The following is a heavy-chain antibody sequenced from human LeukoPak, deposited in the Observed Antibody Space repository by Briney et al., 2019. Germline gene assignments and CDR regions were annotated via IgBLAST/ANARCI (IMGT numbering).Heavy chain of an antibody. CDR3: ARGGAARLHFQN. Sequence: PSETLSLTCAVYGESFSGYYWSWIRQPPGKGLEWIGEINHSGSTNYNPSLKSRVTISVDTSKNQFSLNLNSVTAADTAVYYCARGGAARLHFQNWGQGTLVTVSS. CDR1: GESFSGYY. D-gene: IGHD6-6*01. CDR2: INHSGST. J-gene: IGHJ1*01. V-gene: IGHV4-34*01.